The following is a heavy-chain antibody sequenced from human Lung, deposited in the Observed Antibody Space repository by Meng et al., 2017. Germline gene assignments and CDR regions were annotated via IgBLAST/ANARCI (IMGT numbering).Heavy chain of an antibody. Sequence: EGQVVEAGGGLVQPGGSLRLSCAASGFTFTNHWMHWVRQVPGKGLVWVSRVNPDGNDVNYVDSAKGRFTISRDNAKDTVFLQMNNLSGDDTAVYYCTNDRLSEWGQGTLVTVSS. CDR1: GFTFTNHW. D-gene: IGHD1-1*01. V-gene: IGHV3-74*01. J-gene: IGHJ1*01. CDR2: VNPDGNDV. CDR3: TNDRLSE.